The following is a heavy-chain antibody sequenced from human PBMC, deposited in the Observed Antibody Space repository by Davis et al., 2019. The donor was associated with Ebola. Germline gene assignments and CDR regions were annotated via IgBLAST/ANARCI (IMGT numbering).Heavy chain of an antibody. CDR3: ARAGLGYGGNSPFDY. V-gene: IGHV1-2*04. CDR1: GYTFTGYY. J-gene: IGHJ4*02. CDR2: INPNSGGT. Sequence: ASVKVPCKASGYTFTGYYMHWVRQAPGQGLEWMGWINPNSGGTNYAQKFQGWVTMTRDTSISTAYMELSRLRSDDTAVYYCARAGLGYGGNSPFDYWGQGTLVTVSS. D-gene: IGHD4-23*01.